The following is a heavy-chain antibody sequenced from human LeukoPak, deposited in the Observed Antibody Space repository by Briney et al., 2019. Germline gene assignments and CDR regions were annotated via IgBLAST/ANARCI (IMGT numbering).Heavy chain of an antibody. J-gene: IGHJ6*03. CDR2: INHSGST. CDR3: ASLKGYCSSTSCLPPYYMDV. Sequence: PSETLSLTCAVYGGSFSGYYWSWIRQPPGKGLEWIGEINHSGSTNYNPSLKSRVTISVDTSKNQFSLKLSSVTAADTAVYYCASLKGYCSSTSCLPPYYMDVWGKGTTVTVSS. V-gene: IGHV4-34*01. CDR1: GGSFSGYY. D-gene: IGHD2-2*01.